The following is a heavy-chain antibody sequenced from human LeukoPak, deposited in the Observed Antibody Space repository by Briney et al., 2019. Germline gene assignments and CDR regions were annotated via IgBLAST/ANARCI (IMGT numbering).Heavy chain of an antibody. CDR1: GFTFSSYA. CDR3: ARNYYMDV. J-gene: IGHJ6*03. Sequence: PGGSLRLSCAASGFTFSSYAMSWVRQAPGKGLEWVSAISGSTYYADSVKGRFTISRDNSKNTLYLQMNSLRAEDTAVYYCARNYYMDVWGKGTTVTVSS. CDR2: ISGST. V-gene: IGHV3-23*01.